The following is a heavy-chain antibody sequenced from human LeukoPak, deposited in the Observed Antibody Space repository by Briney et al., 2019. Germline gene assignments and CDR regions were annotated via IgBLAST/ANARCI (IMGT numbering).Heavy chain of an antibody. CDR3: AKNGGSQCYSHLDS. J-gene: IGHJ4*02. CDR1: GFTFSSYA. Sequence: GGSLRLSCAASGFTFSSYAMSWVRQAPGKGLEWVSGTSGSGGSTYYAGSVKGRFTISRDNSKNTLYPQMNSLRVEDTAVYYCAKNGGSQCYSHLDSWGQGTLVTVSS. CDR2: TSGSGGST. D-gene: IGHD2-15*01. V-gene: IGHV3-23*01.